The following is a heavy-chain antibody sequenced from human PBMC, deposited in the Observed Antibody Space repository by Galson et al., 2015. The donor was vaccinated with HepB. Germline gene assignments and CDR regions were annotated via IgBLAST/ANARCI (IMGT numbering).Heavy chain of an antibody. Sequence: SLTCTVSGGSISSSSYYWGWIRQPPGKGLEWIGSIYYSGSTYYNPSLKSRVTISVDTSKNQFSLKLSSVTAADTAVYYCARSRLGYCSSTSCPFDYWGQGTLVTVSS. CDR1: GGSISSSSYY. D-gene: IGHD2-2*01. V-gene: IGHV4-39*07. CDR2: IYYSGST. CDR3: ARSRLGYCSSTSCPFDY. J-gene: IGHJ4*02.